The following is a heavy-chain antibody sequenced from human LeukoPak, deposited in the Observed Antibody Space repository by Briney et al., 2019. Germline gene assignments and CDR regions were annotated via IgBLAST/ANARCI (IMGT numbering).Heavy chain of an antibody. CDR3: ARIITYYYDSSGYYRYFQH. J-gene: IGHJ1*01. V-gene: IGHV3-23*01. D-gene: IGHD3-22*01. CDR1: GFTFSSYA. CDR2: ISGSGGST. Sequence: AGGSLRLSCAASGFTFSSYAMSWVRQAPGKGLEWVSAISGSGGSTYYADSVKGRFTISRDNSKNTLYLQMNSLRAEDTAVYYCARIITYYYDSSGYYRYFQHWGQGTLVTVSS.